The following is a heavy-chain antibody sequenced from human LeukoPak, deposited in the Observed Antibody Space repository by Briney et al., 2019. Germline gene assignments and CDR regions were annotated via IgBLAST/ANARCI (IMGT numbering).Heavy chain of an antibody. Sequence: GGSLRLSCAASGLTVSSNYMSWVRQAPGKGLEWVSVISSSGSTYYADSVKGRFTISRDNSKNTLYLQMHSLRVEDTAVYYCARWGSLNVDYWGQGTLVTVSS. D-gene: IGHD3-16*01. CDR2: ISSSGST. CDR3: ARWGSLNVDY. CDR1: GLTVSSNY. J-gene: IGHJ4*02. V-gene: IGHV3-66*01.